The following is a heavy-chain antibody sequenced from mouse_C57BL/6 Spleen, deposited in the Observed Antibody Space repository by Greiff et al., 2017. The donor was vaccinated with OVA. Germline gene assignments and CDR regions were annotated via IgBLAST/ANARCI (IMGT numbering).Heavy chain of an antibody. Sequence: QVQLQQSGPELVKPGASVKISCKASGYAFSSSWMNWVKQRPGKGLEWVGRIYPGDGDTNYNGKFKGKATLTADKSSSTAYMQRSSLTSEDSAVYFCARSGTMVTPFAYWGQGTLVTVSA. V-gene: IGHV1-82*01. CDR1: GYAFSSSW. CDR2: IYPGDGDT. D-gene: IGHD2-2*01. J-gene: IGHJ3*01. CDR3: ARSGTMVTPFAY.